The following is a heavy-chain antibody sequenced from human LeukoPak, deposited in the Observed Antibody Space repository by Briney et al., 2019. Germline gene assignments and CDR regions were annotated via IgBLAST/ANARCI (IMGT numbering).Heavy chain of an antibody. CDR2: IYTSGST. D-gene: IGHD3-22*01. J-gene: IGHJ4*02. Sequence: SETLSLTCTVSGGSISSYYWSWIRQPAGKGLEWIGRIYTSGSTNYNPSLKSRVTMSVDTSKNQFSLKLSPVTAADTAVYYCARSYYYDSSGYYGGHFDYWGQGTLVTVSS. CDR3: ARSYYYDSSGYYGGHFDY. CDR1: GGSISSYY. V-gene: IGHV4-4*07.